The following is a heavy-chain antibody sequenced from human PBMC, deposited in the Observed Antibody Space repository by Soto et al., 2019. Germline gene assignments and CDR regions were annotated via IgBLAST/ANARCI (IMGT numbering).Heavy chain of an antibody. Sequence: GGSLRLSCGDSGFTFSSYGMHWVRQAPGKRLEWVAVISYDGSNKYYADSVKGRFTISRDNSKNTLYLQMNSLRAEDTAVYYCAKEFLSIAARPNYYYYGMDVWGQGTTVTVSS. D-gene: IGHD6-6*01. CDR3: AKEFLSIAARPNYYYYGMDV. CDR1: GFTFSSYG. CDR2: ISYDGSNK. V-gene: IGHV3-30*18. J-gene: IGHJ6*02.